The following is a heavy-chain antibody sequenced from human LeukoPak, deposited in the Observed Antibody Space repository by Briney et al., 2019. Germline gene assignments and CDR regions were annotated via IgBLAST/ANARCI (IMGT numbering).Heavy chain of an antibody. Sequence: SVKVSCKASGYTFTSYGISWVRQAPGQGLEWMGRIIPILGIANYAQKFQGRVTITADKPTSTAYMELSSLRSDDTAVYYCARVMNSVKDYWGQGTLVSVSS. CDR2: IIPILGIA. V-gene: IGHV1-69*04. CDR1: GYTFTSYG. CDR3: ARVMNSVKDY. D-gene: IGHD3-10*01. J-gene: IGHJ4*02.